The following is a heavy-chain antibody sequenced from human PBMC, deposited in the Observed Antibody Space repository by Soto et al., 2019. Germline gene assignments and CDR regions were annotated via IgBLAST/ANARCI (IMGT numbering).Heavy chain of an antibody. CDR1: GGSFSGYY. CDR2: INHSGST. D-gene: IGHD3-16*02. CDR3: ARATHLYDYVWGSYRAPFFDY. V-gene: IGHV4-34*01. J-gene: IGHJ4*02. Sequence: SETLSLTCAVYGGSFSGYYWSWIRQPPGKGLEWIGEINHSGSTNYNPSLKSRVTISVDTSKNQFSLKLSSVTAADTAVYYCARATHLYDYVWGSYRAPFFDYWGQGTLVTVSS.